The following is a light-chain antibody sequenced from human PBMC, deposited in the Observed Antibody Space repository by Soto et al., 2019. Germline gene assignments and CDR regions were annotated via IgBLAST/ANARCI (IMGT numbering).Light chain of an antibody. CDR1: QDINYY. V-gene: IGKV1-9*01. Sequence: IQLTQSPSSLSASVGDRVTITCRASQDINYYLAWYQQKPGTAPKVLIYAASTLQSGVPSRFSGSGSGTDFTLTISSLQPEDFATYYCQQANSFPLTFGGGTKVDIK. CDR3: QQANSFPLT. J-gene: IGKJ4*01. CDR2: AAS.